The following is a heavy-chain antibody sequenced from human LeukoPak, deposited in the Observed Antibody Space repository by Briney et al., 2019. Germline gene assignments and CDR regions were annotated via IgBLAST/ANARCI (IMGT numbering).Heavy chain of an antibody. CDR1: GFSLSTSGVG. Sequence: ESGPTLVKPTQTLGLTCSYSGFSLSTSGVGVGWIRQPPGKALEWLALIYWDDDRRYTPSLKSRLTITKDTSKNQVVLTMTNMDPVRSITYYCARNQRQRTCITEQGKSCTIFYDSSGYYPFDYWGQGTLVTVSS. CDR3: ARNQRQRTCITEQGKSCTIFYDSSGYYPFDY. J-gene: IGHJ4*02. V-gene: IGHV2-5*02. CDR2: IYWDDDR. D-gene: IGHD3-22*01.